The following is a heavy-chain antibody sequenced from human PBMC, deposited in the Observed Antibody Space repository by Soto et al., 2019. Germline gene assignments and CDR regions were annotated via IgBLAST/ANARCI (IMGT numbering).Heavy chain of an antibody. Sequence: EVQLVESGGGLVQPGGSLRLSCTGSGFIFGNYWMTWVRQAPGQGLEWVANIRKDESKMSYLDSVRGRFTISRDNAKNSLFLQMNDLRAEDTALYYCTRDISPGTSGWYFDAFDLWGQGTKVTVSS. CDR2: IRKDESKM. CDR3: TRDISPGTSGWYFDAFDL. CDR1: GFIFGNYW. J-gene: IGHJ3*01. D-gene: IGHD6-19*01. V-gene: IGHV3-7*05.